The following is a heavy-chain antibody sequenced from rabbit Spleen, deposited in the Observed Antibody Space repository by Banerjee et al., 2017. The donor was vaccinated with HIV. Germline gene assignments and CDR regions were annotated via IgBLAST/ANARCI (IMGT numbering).Heavy chain of an antibody. CDR2: IYAGSSGST. V-gene: IGHV1S45*01. CDR3: ARDFYTDGTSGFDL. CDR1: GFSFSSSYY. Sequence: QEQLVESGGGLVQPEGSLTLTCTASGFSFSSSYYMCWVRQAPGKGLELIACIYAGSSGSTYYASWAKGRFTISRTSSTTVTLQMTSLTAADTATYFCARDFYTDGTSGFDLWGPGTLVTVS. J-gene: IGHJ4*01. D-gene: IGHD6-1*01.